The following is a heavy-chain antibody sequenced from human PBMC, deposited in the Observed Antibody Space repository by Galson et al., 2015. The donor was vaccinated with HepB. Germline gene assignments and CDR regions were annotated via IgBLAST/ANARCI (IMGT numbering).Heavy chain of an antibody. CDR3: ARDHQQLAVRGYFDS. V-gene: IGHV3-23*01. Sequence: SLRLSCAASGFTFSNYAMTWVRQAPGKGLEWVSVISGSGAITYYADSVKGRFTISRDNSRTTLYLQMNSLRAEDTAVYYCARDHQQLAVRGYFDSWGPGTLVTVSS. D-gene: IGHD6-13*01. J-gene: IGHJ4*02. CDR1: GFTFSNYA. CDR2: ISGSGAIT.